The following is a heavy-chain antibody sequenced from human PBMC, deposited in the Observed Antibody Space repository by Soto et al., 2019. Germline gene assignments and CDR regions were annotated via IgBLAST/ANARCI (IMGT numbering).Heavy chain of an antibody. CDR2: VSADGSKT. Sequence: QVQLVESGGGVVQPGRSLRLSCAASGFIFSNYGMHWVRQAPGKGLEWVAIVSADGSKTYYADSVKGRFTVSRDNSKNTLYLQLNSLTGDGTAVFYCVKEDAIQDNWYFGFWGQGAAVTVSS. CDR1: GFIFSNYG. D-gene: IGHD1-1*01. J-gene: IGHJ4*02. V-gene: IGHV3-30*18. CDR3: VKEDAIQDNWYFGF.